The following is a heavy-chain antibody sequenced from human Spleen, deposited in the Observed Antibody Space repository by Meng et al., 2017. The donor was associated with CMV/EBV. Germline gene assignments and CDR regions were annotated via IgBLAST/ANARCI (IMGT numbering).Heavy chain of an antibody. D-gene: IGHD2-2*01. V-gene: IGHV3-30*04. J-gene: IGHJ4*02. CDR1: GFTFSSYA. CDR3: AKPIPGSSSRAGFDH. Sequence: GESLKISCAASGFTFSSYAMHWVRQAPGKGLEWVAVISYDGHNKYYADSVRGRFTISRDNSKNTLYLQMNSLRVEDTAVYYCAKPIPGSSSRAGFDHWGQGTLVTVSS. CDR2: ISYDGHNK.